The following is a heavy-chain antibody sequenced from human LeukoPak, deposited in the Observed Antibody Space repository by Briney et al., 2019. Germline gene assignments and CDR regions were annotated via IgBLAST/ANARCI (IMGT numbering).Heavy chain of an antibody. D-gene: IGHD1-26*01. Sequence: GGSLRLSCAASGFTFSSYSMNWVRQAPGKGLEWVSYISSSSSTIYYADSVKGRFTISRDNAKNSLYLQMNSLRAEDTAVYYCARDDTSRRGSYYGHFDYWGQGTLVTVSS. V-gene: IGHV3-48*01. CDR3: ARDDTSRRGSYYGHFDY. CDR1: GFTFSSYS. J-gene: IGHJ4*02. CDR2: ISSSSSTI.